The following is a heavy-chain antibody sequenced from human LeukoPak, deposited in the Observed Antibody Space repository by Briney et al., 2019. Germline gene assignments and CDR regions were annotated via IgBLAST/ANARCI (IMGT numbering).Heavy chain of an antibody. CDR2: MNPRSGEA. V-gene: IGHV1-8*02. CDR1: GYTFINYD. J-gene: IGHJ4*02. CDR3: TRLFDNC. D-gene: IGHD3-3*01. Sequence: ASVKVSCKASGYTFINYDINWVRQAPGEGLEWMGWMNPRSGEAGYAQRSQGRVTMTRNIAISTAYLELSSLRSEDTAMYYCTRLFDNCWGQGTLVTVSS.